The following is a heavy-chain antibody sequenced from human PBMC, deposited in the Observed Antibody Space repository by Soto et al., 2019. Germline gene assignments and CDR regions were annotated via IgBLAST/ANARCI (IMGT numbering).Heavy chain of an antibody. CDR3: AKRLEISTSYFFDS. CDR1: GFTVGNYG. J-gene: IGHJ4*01. CDR2: VSGSGSST. D-gene: IGHD1-1*01. Sequence: GSLRLSCAASGFTVGNYGMVWVRQAPGKGLEWVSGVSGSGSSTYYTDSVKGRLTISRDNSKNTVYLQMDSLRAEDTAIYYCAKRLEISTSYFFDSWGHGTLVTVSS. V-gene: IGHV3-23*01.